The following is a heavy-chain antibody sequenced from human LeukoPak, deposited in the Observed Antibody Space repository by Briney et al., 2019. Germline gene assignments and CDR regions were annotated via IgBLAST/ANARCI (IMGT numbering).Heavy chain of an antibody. Sequence: GRSLRLSCAASGFTFSSYSMNWVRQAPEKGLEWVSSISSSSSYIYYADSVKGRFTISRDNAKNSLYLQMNSLRAEDTAVYYCASEGTLPIDYWGQGTLVTVSS. CDR3: ASEGTLPIDY. CDR2: ISSSSSYI. V-gene: IGHV3-21*01. D-gene: IGHD1-14*01. CDR1: GFTFSSYS. J-gene: IGHJ4*02.